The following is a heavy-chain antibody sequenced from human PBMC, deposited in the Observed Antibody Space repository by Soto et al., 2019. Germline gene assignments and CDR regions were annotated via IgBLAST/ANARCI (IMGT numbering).Heavy chain of an antibody. V-gene: IGHV4-4*02. D-gene: IGHD2-15*01. CDR3: ARRPTAELPSNWFDP. J-gene: IGHJ5*02. CDR1: SDSISSSNW. Sequence: QVQLQESGPGLVKPSGTLSLTCAVSSDSISSSNWWRWVRQPPGKGLEWIGEVFPTGNTNYNPSLMSRVTISVDKSKNHFSLNLSSVTAADTAIYYCARRPTAELPSNWFDPWGQGILVTVSS. CDR2: VFPTGNT.